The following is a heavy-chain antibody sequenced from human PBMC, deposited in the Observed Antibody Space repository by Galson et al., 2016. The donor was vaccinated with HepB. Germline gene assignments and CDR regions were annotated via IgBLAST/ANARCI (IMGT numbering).Heavy chain of an antibody. V-gene: IGHV3-33*06. D-gene: IGHD6-13*01. J-gene: IGHJ4*02. Sequence: SLRLSCAASGFTFSSFGMHWVRQAPGKGLEWVAVIWYDGRNKYYADSVKGRFTISRDNSKNTLYLQMNSLRAEDTAVYYCAKEAAEQQRYPYYFDYWGQGTLVTVSS. CDR3: AKEAAEQQRYPYYFDY. CDR1: GFTFSSFG. CDR2: IWYDGRNK.